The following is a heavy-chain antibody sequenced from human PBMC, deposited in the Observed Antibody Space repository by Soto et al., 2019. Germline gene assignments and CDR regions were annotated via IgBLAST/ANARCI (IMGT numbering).Heavy chain of an antibody. CDR2: INTYNGNT. CDR1: AYIFTSYG. V-gene: IGHV1-18*03. CDR3: ARNAQVTDNFSFDY. Sequence: QVQLMQSGAEVKKPGASVKVSCKASAYIFTSYGISWVRQAPGQGLEWMGWINTYNGNTDYAQKFQDRVTMTTDTSTSTAYMELRSLISGDMGVFFCARNAQVTDNFSFDYLGQGTLVTVSS. J-gene: IGHJ4*02. D-gene: IGHD1-1*01.